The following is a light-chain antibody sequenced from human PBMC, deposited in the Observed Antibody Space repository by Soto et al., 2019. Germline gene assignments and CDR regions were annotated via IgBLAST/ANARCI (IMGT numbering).Light chain of an antibody. J-gene: IGKJ5*01. CDR2: DAS. CDR3: QQHSNWPVT. V-gene: IGKV3-11*01. CDR1: QSVSNY. Sequence: EVVLTQSPATLSLSPGERATLSCRACQSVSNYLAWYQQKPGQAPRLLIYDASNRATGIPARFSGSGSGTDFTLTISSLEPEDFALYYCQQHSNWPVTFGQGTRLEIK.